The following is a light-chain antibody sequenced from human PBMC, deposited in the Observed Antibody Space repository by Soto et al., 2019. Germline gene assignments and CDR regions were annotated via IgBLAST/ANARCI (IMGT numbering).Light chain of an antibody. V-gene: IGKV3-11*01. J-gene: IGKJ1*01. Sequence: EIVMTPSPATLSVSPGERATLSCRASQSISSYLAWYQQTPGQAPRLLIYDASNRATGIPARYSGSGSGTDFTLTISSLEPEDFEVYYCQQRSNWPWTFGQGTKVDIK. CDR1: QSISSY. CDR3: QQRSNWPWT. CDR2: DAS.